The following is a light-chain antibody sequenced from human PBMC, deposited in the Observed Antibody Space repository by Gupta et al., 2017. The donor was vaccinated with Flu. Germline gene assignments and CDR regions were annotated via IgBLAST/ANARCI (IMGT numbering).Light chain of an antibody. V-gene: IGKV3-20*01. Sequence: EIVLTQSPATLSLSPGERATLPCRASQSVSSSYLAWYQQKPGQAPRLLIYGASSRATGIPDRFSGSGCGTDFTLTISRREPEDFAVYYCQQYGSSPTWTFGQGTKVEIK. J-gene: IGKJ1*01. CDR1: QSVSSSY. CDR3: QQYGSSPTWT. CDR2: GAS.